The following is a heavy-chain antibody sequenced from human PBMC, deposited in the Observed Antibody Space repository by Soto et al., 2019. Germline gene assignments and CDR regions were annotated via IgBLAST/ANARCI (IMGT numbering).Heavy chain of an antibody. CDR2: IYYSGST. CDR3: ARPETGSWGMDV. CDR1: GGSISSSSYY. V-gene: IGHV4-39*01. Sequence: SETLSLTCTVSGGSISSSSYYWGWIRQPPGKGLEWIGSIYYSGSTYYNPSLKSRVTISVDTSKNQFSLKLSSVTAADTAVYYCARPETGSWGMDVWGQGTTVTVSS. D-gene: IGHD1-1*01. J-gene: IGHJ6*02.